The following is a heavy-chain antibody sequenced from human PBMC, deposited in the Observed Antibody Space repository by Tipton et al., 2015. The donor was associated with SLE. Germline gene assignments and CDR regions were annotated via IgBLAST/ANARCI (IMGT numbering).Heavy chain of an antibody. CDR1: GYTFNKYG. CDR2: ISAYNGNT. D-gene: IGHD6-13*01. Sequence: QLVQSGAEVKKPGASVKVSCKASGYTFNKYGLSWVRQAPGQGLEWMGRISAYNGNTDYAQKLQGRVTMTTDTSTNTAYMELRSLRSDDTAVYYCARAQSAAAGFDSWGQGTLVTVSS. CDR3: ARAQSAAAGFDS. V-gene: IGHV1-18*01. J-gene: IGHJ4*02.